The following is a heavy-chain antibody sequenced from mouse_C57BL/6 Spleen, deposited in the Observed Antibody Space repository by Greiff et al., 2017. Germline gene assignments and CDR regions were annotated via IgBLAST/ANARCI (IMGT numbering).Heavy chain of an antibody. CDR3: ARHEEDYYGSSPFDY. Sequence: VKLMESGAELVKPGASVKLSCKASGYTFTEYTIHWVKQRSGQGLEWIGWFYPGSGSIKYNEKFKDKATLTADKSSSTVYMELSRLTSEDSAVYFCARHEEDYYGSSPFDYWGQGTTLTVSS. CDR2: FYPGSGSI. J-gene: IGHJ2*01. D-gene: IGHD1-1*01. CDR1: GYTFTEYT. V-gene: IGHV1-62-2*01.